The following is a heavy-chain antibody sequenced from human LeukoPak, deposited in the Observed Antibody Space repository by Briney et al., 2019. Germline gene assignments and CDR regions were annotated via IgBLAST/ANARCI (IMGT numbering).Heavy chain of an antibody. CDR3: ASSESELPFDY. V-gene: IGHV3-53*01. Sequence: TGGSLRLSCAASGFTVSSNYMSWVRQAPGKGLEWVSVIYSGGSTYYADSVKGRFTISRDNSKNTLYLQMNSLRAEDTAVYYCASSESELPFDYWGQGTLVTVSS. CDR2: IYSGGST. J-gene: IGHJ4*02. CDR1: GFTVSSNY. D-gene: IGHD1-26*01.